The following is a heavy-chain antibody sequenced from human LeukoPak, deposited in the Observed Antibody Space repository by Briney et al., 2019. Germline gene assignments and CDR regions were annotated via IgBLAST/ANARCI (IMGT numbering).Heavy chain of an antibody. CDR1: GYSCTKYW. Sequence: GESLEISCKGSGYSCTKYWIGWVRQRPGKGLEWMGIIYLGDSDTRYSPSFQGQVTISADKSVSTAYLQWSSLKASDTAMYYCARHVKDTSGFYYPDFDFWGQGTLVTVSS. CDR3: ARHVKDTSGFYYPDFDF. V-gene: IGHV5-51*01. D-gene: IGHD3-22*01. J-gene: IGHJ4*02. CDR2: IYLGDSDT.